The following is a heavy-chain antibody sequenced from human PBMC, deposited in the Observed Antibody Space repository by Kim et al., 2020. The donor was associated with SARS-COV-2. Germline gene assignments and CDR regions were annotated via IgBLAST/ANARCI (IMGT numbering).Heavy chain of an antibody. Sequence: GGSLRLSCAASGFSFSSHEMNWVRHAPGKGLEWVSYISLDGDTTYYADSVKGRFTISRDNAKDSLYLLMTSLRAEDTAVYYCARDGRAYCTSISCYPSDFDSWGQGTLVTVSS. CDR2: ISLDGDTT. D-gene: IGHD2-2*01. J-gene: IGHJ4*02. V-gene: IGHV3-48*03. CDR3: ARDGRAYCTSISCYPSDFDS. CDR1: GFSFSSHE.